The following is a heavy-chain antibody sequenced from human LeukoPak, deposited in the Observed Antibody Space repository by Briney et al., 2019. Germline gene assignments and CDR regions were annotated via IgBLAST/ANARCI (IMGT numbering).Heavy chain of an antibody. Sequence: PGGSLRLSCAASGFTFSTYGMHWVRQAPGKGLEWVAFMRNDGSNKYYADSVRGRFTTSRDNSKNTLYLQMNSLKAEDTAVYYCAKANTGGGSNNLGYFHHWGQGTLVTVSS. J-gene: IGHJ1*01. CDR3: AKANTGGGSNNLGYFHH. CDR1: GFTFSTYG. D-gene: IGHD3-16*01. CDR2: MRNDGSNK. V-gene: IGHV3-30*02.